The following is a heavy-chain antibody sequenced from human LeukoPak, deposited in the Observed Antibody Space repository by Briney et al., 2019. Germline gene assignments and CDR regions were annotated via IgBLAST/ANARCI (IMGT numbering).Heavy chain of an antibody. D-gene: IGHD1-14*01. V-gene: IGHV4-39*07. CDR1: GGSISSSSYY. J-gene: IGHJ5*02. CDR3: ARDLSVPYGSGIVGYWFDP. Sequence: SETLSLTCTVSGGSISSSSYYWGWIRQPPGKGLEWIGSIYYSGSTYYNPSLKSRVTISVDTSKNQFSLKLSSVTAADTAVYYCARDLSVPYGSGIVGYWFDPWGQGTLVTVSS. CDR2: IYYSGST.